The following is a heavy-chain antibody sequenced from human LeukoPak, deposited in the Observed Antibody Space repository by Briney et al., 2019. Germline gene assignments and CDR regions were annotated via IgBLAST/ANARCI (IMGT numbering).Heavy chain of an antibody. CDR2: ISYDGSNK. V-gene: IGHV3-30*03. CDR3: ARAATYYDFWSGYYTNYYYYGMDV. J-gene: IGHJ6*02. Sequence: PGGSLRLSCAASGITFSSYWMNWVRQAPGKGLEWVAVISYDGSNKYYADSVKGRFTISRDNSKNTLYLQMNSLRAEDTAVYYCARAATYYDFWSGYYTNYYYYGMDVWGQGTTVTVSS. D-gene: IGHD3-3*01. CDR1: GITFSSYW.